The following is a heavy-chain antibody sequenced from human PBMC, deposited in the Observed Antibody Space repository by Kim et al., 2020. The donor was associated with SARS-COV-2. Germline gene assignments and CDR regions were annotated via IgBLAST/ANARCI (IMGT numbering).Heavy chain of an antibody. D-gene: IGHD2-15*01. Sequence: TNYYPSLKSRVTISVDTSKNQFSLKLSSVTAADTAVYYCARDKDGGYFDYWGQGTLVTVSS. CDR2: T. CDR3: ARDKDGGYFDY. V-gene: IGHV4-59*01. J-gene: IGHJ4*02.